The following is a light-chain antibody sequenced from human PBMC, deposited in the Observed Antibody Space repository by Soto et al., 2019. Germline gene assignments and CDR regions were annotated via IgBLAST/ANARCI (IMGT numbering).Light chain of an antibody. Sequence: EIVMTQSPATLSVSPGERATLSCRASQSISSNLAWYQQKPGKAPRLLIYAASTRATGIPARFSGSGSGTEFTLTISSLQSEDFVVYYCQQYNNWPPYTFGQGTKLEIK. CDR2: AAS. V-gene: IGKV3-15*01. J-gene: IGKJ2*01. CDR1: QSISSN. CDR3: QQYNNWPPYT.